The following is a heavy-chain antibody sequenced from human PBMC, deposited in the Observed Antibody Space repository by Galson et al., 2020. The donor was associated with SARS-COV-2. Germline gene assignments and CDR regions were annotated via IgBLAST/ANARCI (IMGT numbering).Heavy chain of an antibody. CDR3: ARVRYYGSGSYSDY. Sequence: GGSLSLSCAASGFPFSTYAIHWVRQAPGKGLEWVAIISSDGSNEYYADSVKGRVTISRDNSINTLYLQMNSLRAEDTAVYYCARVRYYGSGSYSDYWGQGTLVTVSS. V-gene: IGHV3-30*04. D-gene: IGHD3-10*01. CDR1: GFPFSTYA. CDR2: ISSDGSNE. J-gene: IGHJ4*02.